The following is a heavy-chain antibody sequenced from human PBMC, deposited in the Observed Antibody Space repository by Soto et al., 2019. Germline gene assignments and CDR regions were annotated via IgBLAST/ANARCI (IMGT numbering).Heavy chain of an antibody. J-gene: IGHJ3*01. CDR1: GGTFSTST. Sequence: QVHLEQSGAEVKKPGSSVKVSCKAAGGTFSTSTLIWVRQAPGQGLEWMGRIIPMLTVTNAAQKFQGRVTLTADKSTSTAFMELTSLTSDVTAVYYCSIGSWSAETFDVWGQGTRVNVSS. D-gene: IGHD2-2*01. CDR2: IIPMLTVT. V-gene: IGHV1-69*02. CDR3: SIGSWSAETFDV.